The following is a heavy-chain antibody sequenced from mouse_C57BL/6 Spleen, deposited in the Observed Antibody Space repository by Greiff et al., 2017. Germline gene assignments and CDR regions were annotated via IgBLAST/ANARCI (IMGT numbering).Heavy chain of an antibody. CDR2: ISSGSSTI. V-gene: IGHV5-17*01. Sequence: EVNVVESGGGLVKPGGSLKLSCAASGFTFSDYGMHWVRQAPEKGLEWVAYISSGSSTIYYADTVKGRFTISRDNAKNTLFLQMTSLRSEDTAMYYCASAYYSNLFAYWGQGTLVTVSA. J-gene: IGHJ3*01. CDR3: ASAYYSNLFAY. CDR1: GFTFSDYG. D-gene: IGHD2-5*01.